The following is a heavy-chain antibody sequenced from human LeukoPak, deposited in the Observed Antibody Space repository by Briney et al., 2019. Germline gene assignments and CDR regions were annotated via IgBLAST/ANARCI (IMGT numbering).Heavy chain of an antibody. CDR3: ARMESSGSAIDY. Sequence: SETLSLTCTVSGGSISSYYWSWIRQPPGKGLEWIGYIYYSGSTNYNPSLKSRVTISVDTSKNQFSLKLSTLTAADTAVYYCARMESSGSAIDYWGQGTLVTVSS. CDR2: IYYSGST. J-gene: IGHJ4*02. V-gene: IGHV4-59*01. CDR1: GGSISSYY. D-gene: IGHD1-26*01.